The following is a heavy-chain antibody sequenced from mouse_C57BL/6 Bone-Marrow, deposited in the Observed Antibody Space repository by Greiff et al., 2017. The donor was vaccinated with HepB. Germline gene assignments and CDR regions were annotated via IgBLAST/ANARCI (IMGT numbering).Heavy chain of an antibody. CDR2: IYPGSGNT. J-gene: IGHJ3*01. CDR1: GYTFTDYY. V-gene: IGHV1-76*01. Sequence: QVQLKESGAELVRPGASVKLSCKASGYTFTDYYINWVKQRPGQGLEWIARIYPGSGNTYYNEKFKGKATLTAEKSSSTAYMQLSSLTSEDSAVYFCAATMVTTEFAYWGQGTLVTVSA. D-gene: IGHD2-2*01. CDR3: AATMVTTEFAY.